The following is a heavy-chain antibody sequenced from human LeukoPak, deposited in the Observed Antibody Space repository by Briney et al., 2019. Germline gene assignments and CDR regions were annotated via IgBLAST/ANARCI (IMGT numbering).Heavy chain of an antibody. CDR2: IFYTGSS. CDR1: GGSISGSNYY. CDR3: ARGGVRYSGSYYFDY. Sequence: SETLSLTCTVSGGSISGSNYYWGWIRQPPGKGLEWIGSIFYTGSSYYNPSLKSRVTLSVDTSKDQFSLKLSSVTAADTAVYYCARGGVRYSGSYYFDYWGQGTLVTVSS. D-gene: IGHD1-26*01. J-gene: IGHJ4*02. V-gene: IGHV4-39*07.